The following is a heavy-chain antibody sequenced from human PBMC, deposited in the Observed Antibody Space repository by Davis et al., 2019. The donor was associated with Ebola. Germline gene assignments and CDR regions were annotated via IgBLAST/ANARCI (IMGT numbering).Heavy chain of an antibody. CDR3: ARYRAAAGFVDY. D-gene: IGHD6-13*01. CDR2: INHSGST. J-gene: IGHJ4*02. Sequence: PSETLSLTCTVSGGSISSGGYYWSWIRQHPGKGLEWIGEINHSGSTNYNPSLKSRVTISVDTSKNQFSLKLSSVTAADTAVYYCARYRAAAGFVDYWGQGTLVTVSS. CDR1: GGSISSGGYY. V-gene: IGHV4-39*07.